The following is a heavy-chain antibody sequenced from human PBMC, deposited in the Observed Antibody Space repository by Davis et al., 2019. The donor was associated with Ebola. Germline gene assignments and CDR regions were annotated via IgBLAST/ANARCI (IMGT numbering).Heavy chain of an antibody. CDR2: ISGSGGST. CDR1: GFTFSSYG. Sequence: GESLKIPCAASGFTFSSYGMSWVRQAPGKGLEWVSGISGSGGSTYYADSVKGRFTISRDNPKNTLYLQRSSRRAEDTAVYNCARGGGVGRGMDVWGQGTTVTVSS. D-gene: IGHD1-26*01. CDR3: ARGGGVGRGMDV. V-gene: IGHV3-23*01. J-gene: IGHJ6*02.